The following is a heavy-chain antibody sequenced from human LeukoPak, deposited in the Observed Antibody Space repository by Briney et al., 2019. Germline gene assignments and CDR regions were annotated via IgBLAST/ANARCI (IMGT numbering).Heavy chain of an antibody. CDR3: ATHYGSGSYYRYDY. D-gene: IGHD3-10*01. CDR2: FGPEDGET. J-gene: IGHJ4*02. Sequence: ASVKVSCKVSGYTLTELSMHWVRQAPGKGLEWMGGFGPEDGETIYAQKFQGRVTMTKDTSTDTAYMELSSLRSEDTAVYYCATHYGSGSYYRYDYWGQGTLVTVSS. CDR1: GYTLTELS. V-gene: IGHV1-24*01.